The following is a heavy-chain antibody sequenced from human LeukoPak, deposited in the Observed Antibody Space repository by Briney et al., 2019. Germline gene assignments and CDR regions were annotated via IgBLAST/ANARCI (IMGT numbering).Heavy chain of an antibody. D-gene: IGHD1-26*01. Sequence: GGSLRLSCAASGFTFSRSGMHWVRQAPGKGLEWVTFIGYDGSKIYYADSVKGRFTISRDNSRNTLYLQMNSLRAEDTAVYYCAFPTIGGLLIYFDYWGQGTLVTVSS. J-gene: IGHJ4*02. V-gene: IGHV3-30*02. CDR3: AFPTIGGLLIYFDY. CDR2: IGYDGSKI. CDR1: GFTFSRSG.